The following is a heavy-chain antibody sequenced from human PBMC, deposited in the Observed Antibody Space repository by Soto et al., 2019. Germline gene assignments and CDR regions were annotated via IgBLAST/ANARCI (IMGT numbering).Heavy chain of an antibody. J-gene: IGHJ4*02. D-gene: IGHD6-19*01. V-gene: IGHV3-30*18. CDR2: ISSDGSNK. Sequence: QVQLVESGGGVVQPGRSLRLSCTASGFTFSSYGIHWVRQAPGKGLEWVAVISSDGSNKYYTDSVMGRFTISRDNSNNTLFLQMNSLRAEDTAVYFCAKDGFGGAGQLWLVRFPDYWGQGTLVTVSS. CDR3: AKDGFGGAGQLWLVRFPDY. CDR1: GFTFSSYG.